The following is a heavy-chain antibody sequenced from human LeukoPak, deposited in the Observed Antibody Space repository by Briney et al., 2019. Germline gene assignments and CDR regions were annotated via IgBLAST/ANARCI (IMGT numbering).Heavy chain of an antibody. CDR3: AFLGGGYSYEDY. CDR1: GYSISSGYY. CDR2: IYHSGST. Sequence: SETLSLTCTVSGYSISSGYYWGWIRQPPGKGLEWIGSIYHSGSTYYNPSLKSRVTISVDTSKNQFSLKLSSVTAADTAVYYCAFLGGGYSYEDYWGQGTLVTVSS. V-gene: IGHV4-38-2*02. D-gene: IGHD5-18*01. J-gene: IGHJ4*02.